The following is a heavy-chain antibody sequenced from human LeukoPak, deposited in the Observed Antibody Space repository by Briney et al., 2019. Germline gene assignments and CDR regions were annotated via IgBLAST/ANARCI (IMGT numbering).Heavy chain of an antibody. V-gene: IGHV3-15*01. CDR2: FKSKADDGTT. J-gene: IGHJ3*02. D-gene: IGHD3-10*01. Sequence: GGSLRLSCEASGFSFTNTWMSWVRQAPGKGLEWVGRFKSKADDGTTDYAAPVQGRFTISRDDSKNTLSQQMNSLKTEDTAVYYCATEGGSGSYYGDDAFDMWGQGTMVTVSS. CDR3: ATEGGSGSYYGDDAFDM. CDR1: GFSFTNTW.